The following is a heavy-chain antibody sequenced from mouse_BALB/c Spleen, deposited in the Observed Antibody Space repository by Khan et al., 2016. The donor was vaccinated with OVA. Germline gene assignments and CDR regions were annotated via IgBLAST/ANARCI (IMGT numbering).Heavy chain of an antibody. CDR1: GYSITSDYA. CDR2: ISYSGNT. V-gene: IGHV3-2*02. Sequence: EVQLVESGPGLVKPSQSLSLTCTVTGYSITSDYARNWIRQFPENKLEWMGFISYSGNTKYNPSLKSRFSITRATSKHQSFLQLTSVSTEDTATYYCARVYGGDFDYWGQGTSLTVSS. D-gene: IGHD1-1*01. J-gene: IGHJ2*02. CDR3: ARVYGGDFDY.